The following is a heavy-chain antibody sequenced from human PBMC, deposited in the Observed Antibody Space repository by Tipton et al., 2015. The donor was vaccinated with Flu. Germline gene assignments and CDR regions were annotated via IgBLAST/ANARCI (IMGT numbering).Heavy chain of an antibody. V-gene: IGHV3-7*01. J-gene: IGHJ4*02. CDR1: GFTFSSYW. CDR3: ARSSYSSSWFFDY. D-gene: IGHD6-13*01. CDR2: IKQDGSEK. Sequence: SLRLSCPASGFTFSSYWMNWVRLAPGKGLEWVAKIKQDGSEKYYVDAVKVRFTISRDNAKSSLYLQMNSLRAEDTAVYFCARSSYSSSWFFDYWGQGTLVTVS.